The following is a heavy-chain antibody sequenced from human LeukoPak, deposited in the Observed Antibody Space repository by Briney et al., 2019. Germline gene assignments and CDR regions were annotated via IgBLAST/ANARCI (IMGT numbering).Heavy chain of an antibody. CDR3: ARVYSSGWYDYFDY. V-gene: IGHV7-4-1*02. D-gene: IGHD6-19*01. Sequence: ASVKVSCKASGYTFTSYAMNWVRQAPGQGLEWMGWINTNTGNPTYAQGFTGRFVISLDTSVSTAYPQISSLKAEDTGVYYCARVYSSGWYDYFDYWGQGTLVTAS. CDR1: GYTFTSYA. J-gene: IGHJ4*02. CDR2: INTNTGNP.